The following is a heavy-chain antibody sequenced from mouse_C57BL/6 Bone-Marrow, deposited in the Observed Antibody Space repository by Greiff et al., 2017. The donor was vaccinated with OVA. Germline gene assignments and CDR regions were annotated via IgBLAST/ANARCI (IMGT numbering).Heavy chain of an antibody. CDR1: GYTFTSYW. D-gene: IGHD1-1*01. Sequence: QVQLQQPGAELVKPGASVKLSCKASGYTFTSYWMHWVKQRPGQGLEWIGMIHPNSGSTNYNEKFKSKATLTVDKSSSTAYMQLSSLTSEDSAVYYGARGGYYGSSEGAMDYWGQGTSVTVSS. V-gene: IGHV1-64*01. CDR2: IHPNSGST. CDR3: ARGGYYGSSEGAMDY. J-gene: IGHJ4*01.